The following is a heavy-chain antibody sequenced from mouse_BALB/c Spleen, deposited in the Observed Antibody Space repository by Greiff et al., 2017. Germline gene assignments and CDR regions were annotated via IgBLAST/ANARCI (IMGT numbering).Heavy chain of an antibody. Sequence: VQLQQSGPELVKPGASVKLSCTASGYTFTDYNMPWVKQSHGKSLEWIGYIYPYNGGTGYNQKFKSKATLTVDNSSSTAYMELRSLTSEDSAVYYCARGALYYGKYYYAMDDWGQGTSVTVSS. V-gene: IGHV1S29*02. CDR3: ARGALYYGKYYYAMDD. CDR1: GYTFTDYN. D-gene: IGHD2-1*01. CDR2: IYPYNGGT. J-gene: IGHJ4*01.